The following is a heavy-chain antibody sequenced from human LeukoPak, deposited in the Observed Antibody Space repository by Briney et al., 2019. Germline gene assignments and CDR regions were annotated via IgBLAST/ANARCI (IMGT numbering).Heavy chain of an antibody. V-gene: IGHV3-30*18. CDR2: ISYDGSNK. D-gene: IGHD1-1*01. CDR1: GFTFSSYG. CDR3: AKSKGTTGTAGVDY. J-gene: IGHJ4*02. Sequence: GGSLRLSCAASGFTFSSYGMHWVRQAPGKGLEWVAVISYDGSNKYYADSVKGRFTISRDNSKNTLYLQMNSLRAEDTAVYYCAKSKGTTGTAGVDYWGQGTLVTVSS.